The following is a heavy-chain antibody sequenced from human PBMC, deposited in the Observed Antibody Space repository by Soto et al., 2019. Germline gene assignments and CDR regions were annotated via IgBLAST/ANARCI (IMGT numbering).Heavy chain of an antibody. CDR2: IYYSGST. Sequence: SETLSLTCTVSGGSISSYYWSWIRQPPGKGLEWIGYIYYSGSTNYNPSLKSRVTISVDTSKNQFSLKLSSVTAADTAVYYCARNGDILTGYALDYWGQGTPVTVS. J-gene: IGHJ4*02. V-gene: IGHV4-59*01. CDR1: GGSISSYY. CDR3: ARNGDILTGYALDY. D-gene: IGHD3-9*01.